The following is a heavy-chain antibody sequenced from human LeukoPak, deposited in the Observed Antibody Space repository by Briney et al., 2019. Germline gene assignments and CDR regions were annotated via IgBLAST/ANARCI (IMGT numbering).Heavy chain of an antibody. V-gene: IGHV3-21*01. D-gene: IGHD3-10*01. J-gene: IGHJ3*02. CDR3: ARVWYYYGSGSYGAFDI. CDR1: GFAFSSYS. Sequence: GGSLRLSCAASGFAFSSYSMNWVRQAPGKGLEWVSSISSSSSYIYYGDSVKGRFTISRDNAKNTLYLQMNSLRAEDTAVYYCARVWYYYGSGSYGAFDIWGQGTMVTVSS. CDR2: ISSSSSYI.